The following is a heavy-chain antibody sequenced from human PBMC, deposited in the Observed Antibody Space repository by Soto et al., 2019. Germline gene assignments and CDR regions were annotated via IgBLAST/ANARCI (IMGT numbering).Heavy chain of an antibody. J-gene: IGHJ4*02. Sequence: ASVKVSCKASGYTFTGYGISWVRQAPGKGLEWMGWISAYNGNTNYAQKLKGRVTMTTDTSTSTAYMELRSLRSDDTAVYYCARDGWSGSYGSYWGQGTLVTVSS. CDR1: GYTFTGYG. D-gene: IGHD1-26*01. CDR3: ARDGWSGSYGSY. CDR2: ISAYNGNT. V-gene: IGHV1-18*01.